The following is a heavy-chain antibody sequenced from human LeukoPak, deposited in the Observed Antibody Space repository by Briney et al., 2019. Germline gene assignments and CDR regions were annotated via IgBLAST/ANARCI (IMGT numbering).Heavy chain of an antibody. J-gene: IGHJ4*02. CDR3: ARGRGWLQSTPFDY. CDR1: GGSISSYY. Sequence: SETQSLTCTVSGGSISSYYWSWIRQPPGKGLEWIGYIYYSGSTNYNPSLKSRVTTSVDTSKNQFSLKLSSVTAADTAVYYCARGRGWLQSTPFDYWGQGTLVTVSS. V-gene: IGHV4-59*01. CDR2: IYYSGST. D-gene: IGHD5-24*01.